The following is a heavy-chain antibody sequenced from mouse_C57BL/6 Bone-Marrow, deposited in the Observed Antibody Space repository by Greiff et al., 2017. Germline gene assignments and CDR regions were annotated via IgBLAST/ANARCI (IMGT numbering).Heavy chain of an antibody. CDR1: GFTFSDYG. D-gene: IGHD4-1*01. Sequence: VQLKESGGGLVKPGGSLKLSCAASGFTFSDYGMHWVRQAPEKGLEWVAYISSGSSTIYYADTVKGRFTISRDTAKNTLFLQMTSLRSEDSAMYYCARTGSFDYWGQGTTLTVSS. V-gene: IGHV5-17*01. CDR2: ISSGSSTI. CDR3: ARTGSFDY. J-gene: IGHJ2*01.